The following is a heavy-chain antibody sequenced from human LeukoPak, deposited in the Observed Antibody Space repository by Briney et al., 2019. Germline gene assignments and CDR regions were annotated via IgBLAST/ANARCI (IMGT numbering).Heavy chain of an antibody. CDR2: ISGSGGST. Sequence: PGGSLRLSCAASGFTFSSYAMSWVRQAPGKGLEWVSAISGSGGSTYYADSVKGRFTISRDNSKNTLYLQMNSLRAEDTAVYYCAKDSLFVMATITDAFDIWGQGTMVTVSS. J-gene: IGHJ3*02. CDR1: GFTFSSYA. V-gene: IGHV3-23*01. D-gene: IGHD5-24*01. CDR3: AKDSLFVMATITDAFDI.